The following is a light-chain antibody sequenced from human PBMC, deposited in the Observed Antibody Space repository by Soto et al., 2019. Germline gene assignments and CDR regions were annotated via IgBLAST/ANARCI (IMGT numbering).Light chain of an antibody. Sequence: DIQMTQSPSSLSASVGDRVTITCRASQAITNYLAWFQQKPGKVPKLLIYAASTLQSGVPSRFSGSGSGTDFTLTISSLQPEDVATYYCQQYNSAPWTFGQGTKVEI. J-gene: IGKJ1*01. V-gene: IGKV1-27*01. CDR3: QQYNSAPWT. CDR1: QAITNY. CDR2: AAS.